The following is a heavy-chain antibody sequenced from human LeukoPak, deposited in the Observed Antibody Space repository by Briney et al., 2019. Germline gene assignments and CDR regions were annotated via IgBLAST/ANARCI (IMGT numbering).Heavy chain of an antibody. Sequence: GASVKVSCKASGYTFTSYAMNWVRQAPGQGLEWMGWINTNTGNPTYAQGFTGRFVFSLDTSVSTAYLQISSLKAEDTAVYYCARESHILTGYPTNWFDPWGQGTLVTVSS. CDR3: ARESHILTGYPTNWFDP. D-gene: IGHD3-9*01. CDR1: GYTFTSYA. CDR2: INTNTGNP. V-gene: IGHV7-4-1*02. J-gene: IGHJ5*02.